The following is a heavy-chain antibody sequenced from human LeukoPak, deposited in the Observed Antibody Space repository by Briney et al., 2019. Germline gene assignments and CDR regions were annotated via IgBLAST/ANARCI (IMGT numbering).Heavy chain of an antibody. V-gene: IGHV5-51*01. CDR3: ARSRVWGDSRWAFDY. J-gene: IGHJ4*02. CDR1: GYSFSSFR. CDR2: VYPDDSAA. Sequence: GESLKISCQGSGYSFSSFRVGWVRQTPGKGLEWMGVVYPDDSAARYSPSFQGQITFSADKSLDTAYLQWSSLRASDTGIYFCARSRVWGDSRWAFDYWGQGTPVTVSS. D-gene: IGHD3-16*01.